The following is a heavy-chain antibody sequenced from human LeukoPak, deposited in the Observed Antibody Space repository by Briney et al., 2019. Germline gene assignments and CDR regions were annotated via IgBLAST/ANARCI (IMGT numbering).Heavy chain of an antibody. CDR1: GFTFSSYG. V-gene: IGHV3-33*01. Sequence: RGSLRLSCPASGFTFSSYGMHWVRQAPGKGLEWVAVIWYDGSNIYYADSVKGRFTISRDNSKNTLYLQMNSLRAEDTAMYYCARARYGSGSYDYWGQGTLVTVSS. CDR3: ARARYGSGSYDY. D-gene: IGHD3-10*01. J-gene: IGHJ4*02. CDR2: IWYDGSNI.